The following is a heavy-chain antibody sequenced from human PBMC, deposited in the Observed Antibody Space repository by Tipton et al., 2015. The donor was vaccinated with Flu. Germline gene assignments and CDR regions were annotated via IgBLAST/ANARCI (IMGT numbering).Heavy chain of an antibody. CDR1: GFTFSNYG. D-gene: IGHD1-1*01. J-gene: IGHJ4*02. V-gene: IGHV3-30*02. Sequence: SLRLSCVASGFTFSNYGLHWVRQAPGKRLEWVALIRHYVTNTYYVDSVRGRFTISRDNSKNTVYLQMNNLRDEDTAVYYCAKDNDPSNVPRYWGQGTLVTVSS. CDR3: AKDNDPSNVPRY. CDR2: IRHYVTNT.